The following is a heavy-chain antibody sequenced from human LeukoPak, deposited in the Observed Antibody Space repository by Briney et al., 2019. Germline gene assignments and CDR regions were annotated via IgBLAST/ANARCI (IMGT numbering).Heavy chain of an antibody. CDR3: ASFRFFDSSGYRN. D-gene: IGHD3-22*01. CDR1: GGSVSSGSYY. Sequence: SGTLSLTCTVSGGSVSSGSYYWSWIRQPPGKGLEWIGYIYYSGTTNYNPSLNSRVTISVDTSKNQFSLKLSSVTAADTAVYYCASFRFFDSSGYRNWGQGILVTVSS. V-gene: IGHV4-61*01. CDR2: IYYSGTT. J-gene: IGHJ4*02.